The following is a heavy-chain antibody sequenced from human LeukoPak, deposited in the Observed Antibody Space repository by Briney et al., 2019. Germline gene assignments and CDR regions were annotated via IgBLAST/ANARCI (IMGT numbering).Heavy chain of an antibody. CDR3: AKDATPALGTVYMDV. CDR2: ISNFGDII. CDR1: GFTFSNYE. J-gene: IGHJ6*03. V-gene: IGHV3-48*03. Sequence: GGSLRLSCAASGFTFSNYEMNWVRQAPGKGLEWISHISNFGDIIHYADSVEGRFTISRDNDKNSIYLQMNSLRAEDTAVYYCAKDATPALGTVYMDVWGKGTTVTISS. D-gene: IGHD6-13*01.